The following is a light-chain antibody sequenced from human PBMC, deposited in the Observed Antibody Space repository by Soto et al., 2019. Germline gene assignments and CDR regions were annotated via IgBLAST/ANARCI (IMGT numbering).Light chain of an antibody. CDR2: GAS. Sequence: EIVLTQSPGTLSLSPGERATLSCRASQSVRSSYLAWYQQKPGQAPRLLIYGASSRATGIPDRFSGSGSGTEFTLTISRLEPEDFAVYYCQLYVNSPGYTFGQETKLEIK. J-gene: IGKJ2*01. CDR1: QSVRSSY. V-gene: IGKV3-20*01. CDR3: QLYVNSPGYT.